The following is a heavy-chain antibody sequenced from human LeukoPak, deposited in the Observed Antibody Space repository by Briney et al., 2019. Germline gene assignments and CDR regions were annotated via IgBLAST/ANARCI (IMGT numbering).Heavy chain of an antibody. D-gene: IGHD2-2*01. CDR1: GGTFSSYE. J-gene: IGHJ4*02. Sequence: ASVKVSCKASGGTFSSYEISWVRQAPGQGLEWMGGIIPMFGTAKYAQKFQGRVTITADKSTSTAYMELSSLRSEDTAVYYCASGTTDIVVVPATLRNYYFGYWGQGTLVTVSS. V-gene: IGHV1-69*06. CDR2: IIPMFGTA. CDR3: ASGTTDIVVVPATLRNYYFGY.